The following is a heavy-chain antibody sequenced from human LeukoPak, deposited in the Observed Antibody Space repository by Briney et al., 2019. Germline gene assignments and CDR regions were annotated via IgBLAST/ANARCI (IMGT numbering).Heavy chain of an antibody. CDR1: GFTFSRHA. J-gene: IGHJ4*02. D-gene: IGHD4-4*01. Sequence: GGSLRLSCAVSGFTFSRHAMTWVRQAPGRGLEWVATIKNNGATTDYADSVKGRFTISRANSKSTLFLQMSSLRAEDTAVYNFARVFNDSDFLSDYWGQGTLVTVSS. V-gene: IGHV3-23*01. CDR3: ARVFNDSDFLSDY. CDR2: IKNNGATT.